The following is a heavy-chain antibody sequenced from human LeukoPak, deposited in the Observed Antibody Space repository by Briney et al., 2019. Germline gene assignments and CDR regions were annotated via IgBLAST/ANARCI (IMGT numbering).Heavy chain of an antibody. CDR1: SESFSAYF. D-gene: IGHD2-15*01. Sequence: SETLSLTCAVHSESFSAYFWNWIRQVPGRGLEWIGEIDHRGISNYNPSLKSRATILVHTSNNRFSLSLASVTAADTATYYCASRSLTLAAARCFDDWGQGTVVTVSS. J-gene: IGHJ4*03. V-gene: IGHV4-34*01. CDR3: ASRSLTLAAARCFDD. CDR2: IDHRGIS.